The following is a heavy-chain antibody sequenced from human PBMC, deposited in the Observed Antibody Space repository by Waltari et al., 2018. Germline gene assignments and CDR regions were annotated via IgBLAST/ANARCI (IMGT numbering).Heavy chain of an antibody. V-gene: IGHV4-38-2*01. CDR3: ARLGEAAAAVYAEYFQH. J-gene: IGHJ1*01. Sequence: GLEWIGSIYHSGSTYYNPSLKSRVTISVDTSKNQFSLKLSSVTAADTAVYYCARLGEAAAAVYAEYFQHWGQGTLVTVSS. CDR2: IYHSGST. D-gene: IGHD6-13*01.